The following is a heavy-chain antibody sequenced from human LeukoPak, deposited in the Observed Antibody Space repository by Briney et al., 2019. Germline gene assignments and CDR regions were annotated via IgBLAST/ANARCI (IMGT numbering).Heavy chain of an antibody. CDR1: GFTFSDHY. D-gene: IGHD2-21*02. V-gene: IGHV3-72*01. CDR2: IRNKANSYTT. J-gene: IGHJ4*02. CDR3: VRVGLANCGGDCSS. Sequence: GGSLRLSCAVSGFTFSDHYMDWVRQAPGKGLEWVGRIRNKANSYTTEYAASVRGRFTISRDDSKNSLYLQMNSLETEDTAVYYCVRVGLANCGGDCSSWGQGTLATVSS.